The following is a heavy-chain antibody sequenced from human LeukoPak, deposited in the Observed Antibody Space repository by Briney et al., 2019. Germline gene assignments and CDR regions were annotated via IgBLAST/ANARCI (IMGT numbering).Heavy chain of an antibody. J-gene: IGHJ3*02. V-gene: IGHV1-69*13. CDR1: GGTFSSYA. CDR3: ARDPATVTTTAFDI. CDR2: IIPIFGTA. D-gene: IGHD4-11*01. Sequence: ASVKVSCKASGGTFSSYAIGWVRQAPGQGLEWMGGIIPIFGTANYAQKFQGRVTITADESTSTAYMELSSLRSEDTAVYYCARDPATVTTTAFDIWGQGTMVTVSS.